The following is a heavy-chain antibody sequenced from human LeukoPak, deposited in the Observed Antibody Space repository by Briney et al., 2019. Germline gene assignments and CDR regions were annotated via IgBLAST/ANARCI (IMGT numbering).Heavy chain of an antibody. D-gene: IGHD5-12*01. J-gene: IGHJ6*03. CDR2: IYPGDSDT. Sequence: GESLKISCKGSGYSFTNYWIGWVRQMPGKGLEWMGIIYPGDSDTRYSPSFQGQVTISADKFISTAYLQWSSLKASDSAMYYCARQYSGYDYYMDVWGEGTTVTVSS. CDR3: ARQYSGYDYYMDV. CDR1: GYSFTNYW. V-gene: IGHV5-51*01.